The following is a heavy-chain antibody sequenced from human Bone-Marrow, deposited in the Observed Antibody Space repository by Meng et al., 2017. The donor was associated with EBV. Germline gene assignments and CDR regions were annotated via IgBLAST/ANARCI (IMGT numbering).Heavy chain of an antibody. D-gene: IGHD3-10*01. CDR2: ISDSGTT. J-gene: IGHJ4*02. V-gene: IGHV4-61*01. CDR3: AKHRPSPPGVVDY. CDR1: GVSATSATCD. Sequence: VHLLEQVPALVKHPETLPTICSVSGVSATSATCDWSCIRRSPGKEPEWFRYISDSGTTICYPPLMSRISIFTEASKNLFVLILNSVTDADTAVYYCAKHRPSPPGVVDYWGQGTLVTVSS.